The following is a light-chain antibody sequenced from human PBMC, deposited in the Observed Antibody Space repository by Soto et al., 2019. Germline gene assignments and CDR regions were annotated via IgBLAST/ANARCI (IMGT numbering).Light chain of an antibody. J-gene: IGKJ1*01. CDR3: LQHNSYPRT. V-gene: IGKV1-17*01. Sequence: DLQMTQSPYSPSASVGDRATITCCPSPGIRNDLGWYQQKPGKAPKCLIYAVSSLRSGGPSRFSGSGSGTEFTLTISSLQPEDFATYYCLQHNSYPRTVGQGTKVDSK. CDR2: AVS. CDR1: PGIRND.